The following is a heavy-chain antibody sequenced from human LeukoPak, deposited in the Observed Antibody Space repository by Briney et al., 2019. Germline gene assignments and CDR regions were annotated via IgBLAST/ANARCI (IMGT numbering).Heavy chain of an antibody. CDR2: IWYDGSNK. Sequence: PGGSLRLSCAASGFTFSSYGMHWVRQAPGKGLEWVAVIWYDGSNKYYADSVKGRFTISRDNSKNTLYLQMNSLRAEDTAVYYCLTYSSRLKPDYWGQGTLVTVSS. D-gene: IGHD6-13*01. CDR3: LTYSSRLKPDY. CDR1: GFTFSSYG. V-gene: IGHV3-33*01. J-gene: IGHJ4*02.